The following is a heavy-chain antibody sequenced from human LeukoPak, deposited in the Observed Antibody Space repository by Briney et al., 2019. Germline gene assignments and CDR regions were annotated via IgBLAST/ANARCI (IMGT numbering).Heavy chain of an antibody. D-gene: IGHD3-3*01. CDR3: ARGGVYDFWSGSFDY. J-gene: IGHJ4*02. CDR1: GGSISSYY. Sequence: SETLSLTCTVSGGSISSYYWSWIRQPPGKGLEWIGYIYYSGSTNYNPSLKSRVTISVDTSKNQFSLKLSSVTAADTAVYYCARGGVYDFWSGSFDYWGQGTLVTVSS. CDR2: IYYSGST. V-gene: IGHV4-59*08.